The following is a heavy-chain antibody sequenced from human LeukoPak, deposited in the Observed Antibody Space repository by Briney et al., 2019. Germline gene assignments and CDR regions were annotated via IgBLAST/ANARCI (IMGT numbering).Heavy chain of an antibody. Sequence: PGGSLRLSCAASGFTFSSYSMNWVRQAPGKGLECVSSISSTSSYIYYADSVEGRFTISRDNAKNSLYLQMNSLRAEDTAVYYCARGYLYYFDYWGQGTLVTVSS. CDR2: ISSTSSYI. J-gene: IGHJ4*02. CDR1: GFTFSSYS. CDR3: ARGYLYYFDY. V-gene: IGHV3-21*01. D-gene: IGHD3-16*02.